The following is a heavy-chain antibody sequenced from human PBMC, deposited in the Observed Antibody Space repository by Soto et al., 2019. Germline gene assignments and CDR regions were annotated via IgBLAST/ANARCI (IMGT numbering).Heavy chain of an antibody. V-gene: IGHV1-18*01. CDR1: GYTFTSYG. J-gene: IGHJ4*02. CDR2: ISAYNGNT. CDR3: ARRALAHAFVDY. D-gene: IGHD3-10*01. Sequence: ASVKVSCKASGYTFTSYGISWVRQAPGQGLEWMGWISAYNGNTNYAQKLQGRVTMTTDTSTSTAYMELRSLRAEDTAVYFCARRALAHAFVDYWGQGTLVTVSS.